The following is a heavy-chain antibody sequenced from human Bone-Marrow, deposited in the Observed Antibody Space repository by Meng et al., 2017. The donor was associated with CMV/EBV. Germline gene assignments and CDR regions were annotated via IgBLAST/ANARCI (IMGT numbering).Heavy chain of an antibody. J-gene: IGHJ6*02. D-gene: IGHD3-3*01. Sequence: LSLTCAASGFTFSSYGMHWVRQAPGKGLEWVAFIRYDGSNKYYADSVKGRFTISRDNSKNTLYLQMNSLRAEDTAVYYCARDGRPYYDFWSGYYDYYYGMDVWGQGTTVTVSS. CDR3: ARDGRPYYDFWSGYYDYYYGMDV. CDR1: GFTFSSYG. V-gene: IGHV3-30*02. CDR2: IRYDGSNK.